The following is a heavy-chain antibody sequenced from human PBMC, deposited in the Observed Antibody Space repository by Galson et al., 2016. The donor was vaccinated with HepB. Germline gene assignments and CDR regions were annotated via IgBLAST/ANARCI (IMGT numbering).Heavy chain of an antibody. J-gene: IGHJ4*02. CDR3: ARDRDGYGATPDY. V-gene: IGHV3-30*04. CDR2: MSFDGSNK. CDR1: GFTFSGHA. D-gene: IGHD5-24*01. Sequence: SLRLSCAASGFTFSGHAMHWVRQAPGKGLEWVTFMSFDGSNKYDADSVKGRFTVSRDNYKNTLYLEMSSLRHADTAVYYCARDRDGYGATPDYWGQGTLVTVSP.